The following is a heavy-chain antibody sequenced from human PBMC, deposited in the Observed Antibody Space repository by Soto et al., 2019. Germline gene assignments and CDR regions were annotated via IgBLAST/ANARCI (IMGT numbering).Heavy chain of an antibody. V-gene: IGHV4-39*01. CDR1: GGSISSSSYY. CDR3: ARGEYYGSGSYYYGYMDV. CDR2: IYYSGST. D-gene: IGHD3-10*01. Sequence: SETLSLTCTVSGGSISSSSYYWGWIRQPPGKGLEWIGSIYYSGSTYYNPSLKSRVTISVDTSKNQFSLKLSSVTAADTAVYYCARGEYYGSGSYYYGYMDVWGKGTTVTVSS. J-gene: IGHJ6*03.